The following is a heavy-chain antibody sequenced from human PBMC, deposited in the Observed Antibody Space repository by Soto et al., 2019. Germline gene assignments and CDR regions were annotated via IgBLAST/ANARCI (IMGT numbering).Heavy chain of an antibody. CDR3: AREAIVVEVATMDDAFDI. V-gene: IGHV3-7*03. CDR2: IKQEGSDK. CDR1: GVTFSSHY. D-gene: IGHD2-15*01. Sequence: PRGSLRLSNAASGVTFSSHYMSLFRPALGKGLDGVANIKQEGSDKYYVVSVKGGFATSRDNAKNSLFLQMNSLGAEDTGVYYCAREAIVVEVATMDDAFDIWGQGTVVTVSS. J-gene: IGHJ3*02.